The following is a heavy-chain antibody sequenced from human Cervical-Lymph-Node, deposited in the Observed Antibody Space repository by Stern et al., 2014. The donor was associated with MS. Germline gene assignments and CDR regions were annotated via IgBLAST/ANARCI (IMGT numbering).Heavy chain of an antibody. Sequence: VQLVESGPGLVKPSETLSLTCTVSGGSVTSYYSTWIRQSPGETLEWLGCISHTGTASQNPSLKSCVTLSVGTSRNQFSPTLSSVTAADTAVYYCARQGSWNWFDPWGPGIMVTVSS. CDR2: ISHTGTA. D-gene: IGHD1-26*01. J-gene: IGHJ5*02. CDR1: GGSVTSYY. V-gene: IGHV4-59*08. CDR3: ARQGSWNWFDP.